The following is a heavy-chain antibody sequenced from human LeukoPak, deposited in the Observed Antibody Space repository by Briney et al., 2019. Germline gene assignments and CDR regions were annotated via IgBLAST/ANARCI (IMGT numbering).Heavy chain of an antibody. J-gene: IGHJ4*02. D-gene: IGHD5-18*01. CDR1: VFTFSGQW. CDR3: ATVRTYTNFHY. CDR2: INQDGSQK. V-gene: IGHV3-7*05. Sequence: HPGGCLRLSWAGYVFTFSGQWISWVRQARGKGLGGVDNINQDGSQKYSEDSGKGRFTISRDNAKNSLYLQMNSLRADDTVVYYWATVRTYTNFHYWAQGTVVTVP.